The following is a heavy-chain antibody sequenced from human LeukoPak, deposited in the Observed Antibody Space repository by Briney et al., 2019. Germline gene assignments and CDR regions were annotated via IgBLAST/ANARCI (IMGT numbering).Heavy chain of an antibody. V-gene: IGHV4-4*07. CDR1: GGSISSYY. D-gene: IGHD3-22*01. CDR2: IYTSGST. Sequence: PSETLSLTCTVSGGSISSYYWSWIRQPAGKGLEWIGRIYTSGSTTYNPSLKSRVTMSGDTSENQFSLRLSSVTAADTAVYYCARASYSYDISGWVPFDYWGQGTLVTVSS. CDR3: ARASYSYDISGWVPFDY. J-gene: IGHJ4*02.